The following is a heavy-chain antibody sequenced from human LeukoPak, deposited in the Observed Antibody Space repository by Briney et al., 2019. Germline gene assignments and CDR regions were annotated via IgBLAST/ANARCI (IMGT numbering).Heavy chain of an antibody. Sequence: ASVKVSCKASGYTFTGYYMHWVRQAPGQGLEWMGWINPNSGGTNYAQKFQGRLTMTRDTSISTAYMELSRLRSDDTAVYHYARGSYGDYVGDYWGQGTLVTVSS. V-gene: IGHV1-2*02. CDR2: INPNSGGT. CDR3: ARGSYGDYVGDY. D-gene: IGHD4-17*01. J-gene: IGHJ4*02. CDR1: GYTFTGYY.